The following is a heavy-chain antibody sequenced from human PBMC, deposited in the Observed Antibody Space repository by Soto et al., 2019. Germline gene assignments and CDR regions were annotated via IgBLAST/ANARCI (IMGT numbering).Heavy chain of an antibody. V-gene: IGHV4-59*01. D-gene: IGHD2-15*01. CDR1: GGSISSYY. Sequence: SETLSLTCTVSGGSISSYYWSWIRQPPGKGLEWIGYIYYSGSTNYNPSLKSRVTISVDTSKNQFSLKLSSVTAADTAVYYCARVSXCSGGSCYRRGPYYFDYWGQGTLVTVSS. J-gene: IGHJ4*02. CDR2: IYYSGST. CDR3: ARVSXCSGGSCYRRGPYYFDY.